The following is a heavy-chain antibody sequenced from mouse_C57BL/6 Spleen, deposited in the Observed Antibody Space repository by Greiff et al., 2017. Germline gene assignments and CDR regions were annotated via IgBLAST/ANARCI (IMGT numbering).Heavy chain of an antibody. CDR3: ARDYYGSPWFAY. V-gene: IGHV2-6*03. CDR2: IWSDGST. Sequence: QVQLKESGPGLVAPSQSLYITCTVSGFSLTSYGVHWVRQPPGKGLEWLVVIWSDGSTTYNSALKSRLSIRKDNSKSQVFLKMNSLQTDDTAMYYCARDYYGSPWFAYWGQGTLVTVSA. CDR1: GFSLTSYG. D-gene: IGHD1-1*01. J-gene: IGHJ3*01.